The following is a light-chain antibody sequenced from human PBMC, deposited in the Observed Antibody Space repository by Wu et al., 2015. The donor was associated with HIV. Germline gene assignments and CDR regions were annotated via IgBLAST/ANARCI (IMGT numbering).Light chain of an antibody. CDR2: DTS. J-gene: IGKJ2*03. CDR1: QSVSRF. V-gene: IGKV3-11*01. CDR3: QQYDSLPFS. Sequence: EIVLTQSPATLSLSPGERATLSCRASQSVSRFLAWYQHKPGQAPRVVIYDTSNRAAGIPARFSGSGSGTDFTLTISSLEPEDFATYYCQQYDSLPFSFGQGTKLEIK.